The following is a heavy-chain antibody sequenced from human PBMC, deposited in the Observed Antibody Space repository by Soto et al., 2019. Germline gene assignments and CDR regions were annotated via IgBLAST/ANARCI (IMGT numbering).Heavy chain of an antibody. CDR2: ISYDGSNK. CDR1: GFTFSSYG. CDR3: AKSIRYCSGGSCYPFDY. V-gene: IGHV3-30*18. J-gene: IGHJ4*02. Sequence: GGSLRLSCAASGFTFSSYGMHWVRQAPGKGLEWVAVISYDGSNKYYADSVKGRFTISRDNSKNTLYLQMNSLRAEDTAVYYCAKSIRYCSGGSCYPFDYWGQGTLVTVSS. D-gene: IGHD2-15*01.